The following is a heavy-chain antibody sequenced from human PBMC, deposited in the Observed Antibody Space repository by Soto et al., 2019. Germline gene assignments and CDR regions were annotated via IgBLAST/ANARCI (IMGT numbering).Heavy chain of an antibody. Sequence: SETLSLTCTVSGGSISSSSYYWGWIRQPPGKGLEWIGSIYYSGSTYYNPSLKSRVTISVDTSKNQFSLKLSSVTAADTAVYYCASAYSSSWYGGYYFHYWGQGTLVTVSS. CDR3: ASAYSSSWYGGYYFHY. D-gene: IGHD6-13*01. CDR2: IYYSGST. V-gene: IGHV4-39*01. CDR1: GGSISSSSYY. J-gene: IGHJ4*02.